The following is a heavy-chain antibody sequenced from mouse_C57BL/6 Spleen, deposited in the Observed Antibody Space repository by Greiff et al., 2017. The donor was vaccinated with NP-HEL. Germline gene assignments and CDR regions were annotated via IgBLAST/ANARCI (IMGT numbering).Heavy chain of an antibody. J-gene: IGHJ4*01. CDR1: GYTFTDYY. CDR3: ARNGVTTVQGYAMDY. CDR2: INPYNGGT. D-gene: IGHD1-1*01. V-gene: IGHV1-19*01. Sequence: VQLQQSGPVLVEPGASVKMSCKASGYTFTDYYMNWVKQSHGKSLEWIGVINPYNGGTSYNQKFKGKATLTVDKSSSTAYMELNSLTSEDSAVYYCARNGVTTVQGYAMDYWGQGTSVTVSS.